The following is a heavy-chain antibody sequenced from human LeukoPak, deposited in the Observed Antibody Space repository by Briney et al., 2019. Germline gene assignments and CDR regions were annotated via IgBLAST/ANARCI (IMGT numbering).Heavy chain of an antibody. J-gene: IGHJ4*02. CDR2: ISYDGSNK. D-gene: IGHD6-19*01. CDR1: GFTFSSYG. CDR3: AKSGESSGWYWDFDY. V-gene: IGHV3-30*18. Sequence: GGSLRLSCAASGFTFSSYGMHWVRQAPGKGLEWVAVISYDGSNKYYADSVKGRFTISRDNSKNTLYLQMNSLRAEDTAVYYCAKSGESSGWYWDFDYWGQGTLVTVPS.